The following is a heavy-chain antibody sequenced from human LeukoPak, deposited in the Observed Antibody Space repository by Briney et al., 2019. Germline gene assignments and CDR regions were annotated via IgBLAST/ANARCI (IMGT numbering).Heavy chain of an antibody. CDR2: INHSGST. V-gene: IGHV4-34*01. J-gene: IGHJ4*02. Sequence: ETLSLTCAVYGGSFSGYYWSWIRQLPGKGLEWIGEINHSGSTNYNPSLKSRVTISVDTSKNQFSLKLSSVTAADTAVYYCARRLHFRYYFDYWGQGTLVTVSS. D-gene: IGHD4-11*01. CDR1: GGSFSGYY. CDR3: ARRLHFRYYFDY.